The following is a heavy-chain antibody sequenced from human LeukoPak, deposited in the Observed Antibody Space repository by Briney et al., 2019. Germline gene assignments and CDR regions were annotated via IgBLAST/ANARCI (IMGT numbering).Heavy chain of an antibody. Sequence: GGSLRLSCAASGFTFSSYSMSWVRQAPGKGLEWVSTISSSSSYMYYAGSVEGRFTISRDNAENSLYLQMNSLSAEDTAMYYCARDAGNSGYGCDLWGQGTLVTVSS. CDR1: GFTFSSYS. CDR3: ARDAGNSGYGCDL. J-gene: IGHJ5*02. V-gene: IGHV3-21*01. D-gene: IGHD5-12*01. CDR2: ISSSSSYM.